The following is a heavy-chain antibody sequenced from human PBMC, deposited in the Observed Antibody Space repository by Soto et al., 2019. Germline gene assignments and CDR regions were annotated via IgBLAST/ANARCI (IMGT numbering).Heavy chain of an antibody. J-gene: IGHJ4*02. Sequence: VQLEDSGGGVVQPGKSLRLSCVVSGLAFSAYHMYWVRQAPGKGLEWLSVISYDAREQFYADSVRGRFTIFRDNSRDTFFLQMRNLRVEVMAVYYCAKGPFGSGRYGFDHWGQGTLVIVSS. CDR3: AKGPFGSGRYGFDH. V-gene: IGHV3-30*18. CDR2: ISYDAREQ. CDR1: GLAFSAYH. D-gene: IGHD1-26*01.